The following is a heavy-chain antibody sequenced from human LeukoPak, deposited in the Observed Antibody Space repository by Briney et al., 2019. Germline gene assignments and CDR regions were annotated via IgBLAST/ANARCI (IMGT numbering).Heavy chain of an antibody. CDR3: ARDVVEQQLDLDY. D-gene: IGHD6-13*01. CDR2: ISSSGGTI. CDR1: GFTFSSYE. Sequence: GGSLRLSCAASGFTFSSYEMNWVRQAPGKGLEWVSYISSSGGTIYYADSVKGRFTISRDNANNSLYLQMNSLRAEDTAVYYCARDVVEQQLDLDYWGQGTLVTVSS. J-gene: IGHJ4*02. V-gene: IGHV3-48*03.